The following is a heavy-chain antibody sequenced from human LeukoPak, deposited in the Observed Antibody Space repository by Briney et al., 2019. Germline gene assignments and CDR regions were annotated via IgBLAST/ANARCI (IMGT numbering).Heavy chain of an antibody. CDR3: ARKGSSSWYGGGWAY. CDR2: ISSDGGTK. V-gene: IGHV3-30-3*01. CDR1: GFTFSNYP. Sequence: SGGSLRLYCAASGFTFSNYPMHWLRQAPGKGLEGMAGISSDGGTKYYADSVQGRFTVSRDNSQNTLSLQMNSLRPDDTAVFYCARKGSSSWYGGGWAYWGQGTLVTVSS. J-gene: IGHJ4*02. D-gene: IGHD6-13*01.